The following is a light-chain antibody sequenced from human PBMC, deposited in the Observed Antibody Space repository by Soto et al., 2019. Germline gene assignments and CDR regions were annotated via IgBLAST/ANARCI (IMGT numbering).Light chain of an antibody. CDR2: AAS. J-gene: IGKJ1*01. CDR1: QGISSY. CDR3: QKYDSAPWT. V-gene: IGKV1-27*01. Sequence: DIQMTQSPSSLSASVGDRVTITCRASQGISSYLAWYQQKPGKVPKLLIYAASTLQSGVPSWFSGSGSGTDFTLTISSLQPEDVAAYYCQKYDSAPWTFGQGTKVEIK.